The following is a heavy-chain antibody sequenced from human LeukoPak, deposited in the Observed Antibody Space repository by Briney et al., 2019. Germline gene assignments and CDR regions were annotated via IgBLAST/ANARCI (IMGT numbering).Heavy chain of an antibody. CDR2: IKQDGSGK. V-gene: IGHV3-7*01. J-gene: IGHJ4*02. Sequence: GGSLRLSCAASGFTFSSYWMSWVRQAPGKGLEWVANIKQDGSGKYYVDSVKGRFTISRDNAKNSLYLQMNSLRAEDTAVYYCARCITMMSKRSTSRCYFDYWGQGTLVTVSS. CDR3: ARCITMMSKRSTSRCYFDY. D-gene: IGHD3-22*01. CDR1: GFTFSSYW.